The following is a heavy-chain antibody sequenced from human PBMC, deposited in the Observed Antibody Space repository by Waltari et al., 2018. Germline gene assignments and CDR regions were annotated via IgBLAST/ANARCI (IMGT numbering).Heavy chain of an antibody. CDR3: AKDSRDYYDSSGYGAYYFDY. CDR2: ISGSGGST. CDR1: GFTFSSYA. Sequence: EVQLLESGGGLVQPGGSLRLSCAASGFTFSSYAMSLVRQAPGKGLGWVSAISGSGGSTYYADSVKGRFTISRDNSKNTLYLQMNSLRAEDTAVYYCAKDSRDYYDSSGYGAYYFDYWGQGTLVTVSS. D-gene: IGHD3-22*01. V-gene: IGHV3-23*01. J-gene: IGHJ4*02.